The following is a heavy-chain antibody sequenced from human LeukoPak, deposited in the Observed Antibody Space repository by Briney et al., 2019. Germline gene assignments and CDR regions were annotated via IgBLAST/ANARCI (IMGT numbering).Heavy chain of an antibody. V-gene: IGHV4-59*01. Sequence: SETLSLTCTVSGGSISNYYWNWIRQPPGKGLEWIGYIYYSGSTHYNPSLKSRVTISVDTSKNQFSLKLSSVTAADTAVYYCATVEGYCTSTSCYRAYFQHWGQGTLVTVSS. CDR1: GGSISNYY. J-gene: IGHJ1*01. CDR2: IYYSGST. CDR3: ATVEGYCTSTSCYRAYFQH. D-gene: IGHD2-2*02.